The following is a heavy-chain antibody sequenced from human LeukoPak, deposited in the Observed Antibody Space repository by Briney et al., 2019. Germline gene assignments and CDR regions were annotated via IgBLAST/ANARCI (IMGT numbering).Heavy chain of an antibody. J-gene: IGHJ4*02. CDR3: ARDPKLNYYDSSGPVDY. CDR1: RYPFSSYV. Sequence: SVKVSCNAFRYPFSSYVISWVRQSPGQGVEWRGWISAYNGNTNHAQELQGTVTMTTDTSTSTAYMVLRSMRSDDTAVYYCARDPKLNYYDSSGPVDYWGQGTLVTVSS. CDR2: ISAYNGNT. V-gene: IGHV1-18*01. D-gene: IGHD3-22*01.